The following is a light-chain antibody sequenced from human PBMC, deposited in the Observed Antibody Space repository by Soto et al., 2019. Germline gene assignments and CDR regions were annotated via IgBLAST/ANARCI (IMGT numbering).Light chain of an antibody. Sequence: QSVLTQPASVSGSPGQSITISCTGTSSDVGGYNYVSWYQQHPGKAPKLMIYEVSNRPSGVSNRFSGSKSGNTASLTISGLQAEDEADYYCSSYRGSNTGVFGGGTKLTVL. J-gene: IGLJ3*02. CDR3: SSYRGSNTGV. CDR2: EVS. CDR1: SSDVGGYNY. V-gene: IGLV2-14*01.